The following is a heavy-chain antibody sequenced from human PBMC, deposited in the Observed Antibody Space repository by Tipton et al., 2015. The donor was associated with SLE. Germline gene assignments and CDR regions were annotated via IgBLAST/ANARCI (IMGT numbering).Heavy chain of an antibody. D-gene: IGHD6-6*01. Sequence: LRLSCTVSGGSVSSGSYYWSWIRQPPGKGLEWIGYIYHSGGTNHSPSLRSRLTTSVDTSKNQFSLRLSSVTAADTAVYYCARDSGLGSSLDFDYWGQGTLVTVSS. CDR3: ARDSGLGSSLDFDY. J-gene: IGHJ4*02. V-gene: IGHV4-61*01. CDR2: IYHSGGT. CDR1: GGSVSSGSYY.